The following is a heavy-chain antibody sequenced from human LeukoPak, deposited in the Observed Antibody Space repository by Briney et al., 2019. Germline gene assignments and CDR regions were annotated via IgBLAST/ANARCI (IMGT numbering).Heavy chain of an antibody. Sequence: ASVKVSCKASGYTFTDHHMHWVRQAPGQGLEWMGWINPDSGGADYAQKFQGRVTMTRDTSTSTAYMELTRLRSDDTAVYYCTLFNRWGQGTLVTVSS. J-gene: IGHJ4*02. CDR1: GYTFTDHH. CDR2: INPDSGGA. D-gene: IGHD3-3*01. V-gene: IGHV1-2*02. CDR3: TLFNR.